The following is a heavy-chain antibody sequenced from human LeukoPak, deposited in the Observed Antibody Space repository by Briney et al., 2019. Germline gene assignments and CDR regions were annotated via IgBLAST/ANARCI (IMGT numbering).Heavy chain of an antibody. V-gene: IGHV3-9*01. CDR2: ISWNSGSI. J-gene: IGHJ4*02. CDR1: GFTFDDYA. Sequence: GGSLRLSCAASGFTFDDYAMHWVRQAPGKGLEWVSGISWNSGSIGYADSVKGRFTISRDNAKNSLYLQMNSLRAEDTALYYCAKAWVYGGNSGLDYWGQGTLVTVSS. CDR3: AKAWVYGGNSGLDY. D-gene: IGHD4-23*01.